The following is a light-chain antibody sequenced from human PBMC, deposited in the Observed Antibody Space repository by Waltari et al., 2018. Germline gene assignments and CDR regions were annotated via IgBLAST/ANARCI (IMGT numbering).Light chain of an antibody. J-gene: IGKJ4*01. V-gene: IGKV2-28*01. CDR2: LGS. Sequence: DIVMTQSPLSLPVTPGEPASISCRSSPSLLHSNGYNYLDWYLQNPGQSPQLLIYLGSNRASGVPDRFSGSGSGTDFTLKISRVEAEDVGVYYCMQALQAPLTFGGGTKVEMK. CDR3: MQALQAPLT. CDR1: PSLLHSNGYNY.